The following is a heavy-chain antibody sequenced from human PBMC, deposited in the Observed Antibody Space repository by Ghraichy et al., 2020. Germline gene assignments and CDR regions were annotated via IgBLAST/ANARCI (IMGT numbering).Heavy chain of an antibody. D-gene: IGHD2-21*01. CDR1: GFSFSSYG. CDR2: ISSDGGRT. CDR3: VNPYCGGNCCSTVNAFDI. V-gene: IGHV3-64D*06. J-gene: IGHJ3*02. Sequence: GGSLRLSCSASGFSFSSYGMHWVRQAPGKGLEYVAAISSDGGRTYYADSVKGRFTISRDNSKNTLYLQMSSLRSEDTAMYYCVNPYCGGNCCSTVNAFDIWGQVTMVTVSS.